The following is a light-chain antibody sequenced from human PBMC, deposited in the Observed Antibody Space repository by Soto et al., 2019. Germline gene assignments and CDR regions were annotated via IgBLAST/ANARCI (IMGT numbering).Light chain of an antibody. Sequence: EIVLTQSPATLSLSPGEKATLSCRASQSVGSYLAWYRQKRGQAPRLLIYDASNRANDIPARISGSGSATDFTLTITSLEPEDFGVYYCQQRGSWPRTFGRGTTLELK. CDR2: DAS. CDR3: QQRGSWPRT. J-gene: IGKJ2*01. V-gene: IGKV3-11*01. CDR1: QSVGSY.